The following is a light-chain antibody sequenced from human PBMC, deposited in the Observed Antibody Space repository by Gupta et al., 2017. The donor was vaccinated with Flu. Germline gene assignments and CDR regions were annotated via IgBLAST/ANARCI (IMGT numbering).Light chain of an antibody. CDR1: NMGSKI. CDR3: QVLDRSSDHWV. J-gene: IGLJ3*02. CDR2: DDS. V-gene: IGLV3-21*03. Sequence: GKTATITGGGDNMGSKIVHWYHQKPGQAPVLVVDDDSGRPSGITERFSGSNSGNTATLTISRVESGHEADHYCQVLDRSSDHWVFGGGTKLPAL.